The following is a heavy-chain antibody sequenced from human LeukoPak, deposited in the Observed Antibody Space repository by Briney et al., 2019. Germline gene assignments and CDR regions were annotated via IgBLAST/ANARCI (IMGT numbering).Heavy chain of an antibody. CDR2: IIPIFGTA. CDR3: ARGLYDSPYYFDY. D-gene: IGHD3-22*01. CDR1: GGTFSSYA. V-gene: IGHV1-69*13. Sequence: GASVKVSCKASGGTFSSYAISWVRQAPGQGLEWMGGIIPIFGTANYVQKFQGRVTITADESTSTAYMELSSLRSEDTAVYYCARGLYDSPYYFDYWGQGTLVTVSS. J-gene: IGHJ4*02.